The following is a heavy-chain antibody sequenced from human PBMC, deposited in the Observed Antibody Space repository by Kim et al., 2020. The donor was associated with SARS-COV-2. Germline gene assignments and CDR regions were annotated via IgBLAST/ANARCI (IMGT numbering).Heavy chain of an antibody. V-gene: IGHV4-59*01. J-gene: IGHJ3*02. CDR1: GGSISSYY. CDR2: IYYSGST. Sequence: SETLSLTCTVSGGSISSYYWSWIRQPPGKGLEWIGYIYYSGSTNYNPSLKSRVTISVDTSKNQFSLKLSSVTAADTAVYYCASSQYSSGWFFEGRGLGLYAFDIWGQGTMVTVSS. D-gene: IGHD6-19*01. CDR3: ASSQYSSGWFFEGRGLGLYAFDI.